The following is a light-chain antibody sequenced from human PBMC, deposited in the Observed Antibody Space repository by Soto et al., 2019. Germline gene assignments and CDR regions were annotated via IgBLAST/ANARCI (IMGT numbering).Light chain of an antibody. V-gene: IGLV2-14*01. CDR3: SSFTTSTTVI. CDR1: TSDIGGYNY. Sequence: QSALTQPASVSGSPGQSITISCTGTTSDIGGYNYVSWYQQHPGKAPKLIIYEVSNRPSGVSNRFSGSKSGNTASLTISGLRAEDESDYFCSSFTTSTTVIFGGGTKLTVL. CDR2: EVS. J-gene: IGLJ2*01.